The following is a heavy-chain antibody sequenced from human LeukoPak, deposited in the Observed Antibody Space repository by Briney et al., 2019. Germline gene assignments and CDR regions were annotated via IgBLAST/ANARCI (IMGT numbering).Heavy chain of an antibody. V-gene: IGHV3-23*01. CDR1: GFTFSSYA. J-gene: IGHJ4*02. CDR3: AKGVAVASPYYFDY. CDR2: ISGSGSST. D-gene: IGHD6-19*01. Sequence: PGGSLRLSCAASGFTFSSYAMSWVRQAPGKGLEWVSPISGSGSSTYYADSVKGRFTIPRDNSKNTLYLQMNSLRAEDTAVYYCAKGVAVASPYYFDYWGQGTLVTASS.